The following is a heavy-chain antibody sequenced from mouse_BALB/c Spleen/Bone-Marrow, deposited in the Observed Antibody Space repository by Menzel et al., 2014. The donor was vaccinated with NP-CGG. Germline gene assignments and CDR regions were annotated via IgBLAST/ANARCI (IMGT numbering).Heavy chain of an antibody. V-gene: IGHV14-3*02. D-gene: IGHD4-1*01. CDR2: IDPANGNT. CDR1: GFNIKDTY. J-gene: IGHJ4*01. Sequence: EVKVEESGAELVKPGASVKLSCTASGFNIKDTYMHWVKQRPEQGLEWIGRIDPANGNTKYDPKFQGKATITADTSSNTAYLQLSSLTSEDTAVYYCARWEYYAMDYWGQGSAV. CDR3: ARWEYYAMDY.